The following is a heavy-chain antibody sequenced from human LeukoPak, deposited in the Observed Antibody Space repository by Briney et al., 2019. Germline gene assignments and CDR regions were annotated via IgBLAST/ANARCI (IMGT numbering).Heavy chain of an antibody. CDR1: GGSISSYY. D-gene: IGHD2-8*01. CDR2: IYYSGST. Sequence: PSETLSLTCTVSGGSISSYYWSWIRQPPGKGLEWIGYIYYSGSTNYNPSLKSRVTISVDTSKNQFSLKLSSVTAADTAVYYCARARAYGIVLMVYAPYFDYWGQGTLVTVSS. J-gene: IGHJ4*02. CDR3: ARARAYGIVLMVYAPYFDY. V-gene: IGHV4-59*12.